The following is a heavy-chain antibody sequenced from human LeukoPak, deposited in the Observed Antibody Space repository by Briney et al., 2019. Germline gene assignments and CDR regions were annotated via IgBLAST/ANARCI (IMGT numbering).Heavy chain of an antibody. CDR3: ASLHQVRGSTVFDY. CDR1: GGSISSSRYY. D-gene: IGHD6-13*01. V-gene: IGHV4-39*07. J-gene: IGHJ4*02. CDR2: IYYIGST. Sequence: SETLSLTCTVSGGSISSSRYYWGWIRQPPGKGLDWIGSIYYIGSTNYNPSLRSRVTISVDTSKNQFSLKLSSVTAADTAVYFCASLHQVRGSTVFDYWGQGSLVTVSS.